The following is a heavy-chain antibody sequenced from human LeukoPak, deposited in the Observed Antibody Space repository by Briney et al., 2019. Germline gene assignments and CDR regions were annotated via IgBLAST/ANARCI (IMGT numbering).Heavy chain of an antibody. CDR2: IYSGGST. CDR1: GFTVSSNY. V-gene: IGHV3-53*01. D-gene: IGHD3-22*01. J-gene: IGHJ4*02. CDR3: ARPSITMMVVAAFSY. Sequence: PGGSLRLSCAASGFTVSSNYMSWVRQAPGKGLEWVSVIYSGGSTYYADSVKGRFTISRDNSKNTLYLQMNSLRADDTAVYYCARPSITMMVVAAFSYWGQGTLVTVSS.